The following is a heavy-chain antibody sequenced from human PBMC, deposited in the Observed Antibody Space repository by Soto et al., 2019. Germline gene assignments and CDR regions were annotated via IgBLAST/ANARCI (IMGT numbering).Heavy chain of an antibody. J-gene: IGHJ4*02. V-gene: IGHV3-23*01. CDR1: GFKLSNYA. CDR3: AKDRRAGGNSAFYFDF. Sequence: GGSLRLSCAASGFKLSNYAMILVRQAPGKGLEWVSLISATGGGTYYADSVKGRFTISRDNSHNTLYLQVHSLTAEDTAVYYCAKDRRAGGNSAFYFDFWGQGAQVTVSS. D-gene: IGHD3-16*01. CDR2: ISATGGGT.